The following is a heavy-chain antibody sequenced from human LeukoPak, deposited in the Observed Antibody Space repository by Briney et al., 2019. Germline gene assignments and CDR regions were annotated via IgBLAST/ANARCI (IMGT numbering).Heavy chain of an antibody. D-gene: IGHD4-17*01. J-gene: IGHJ3*01. CDR2: IKQDGSEK. V-gene: IGHV3-7*01. CDR1: RFTFSRYW. CDR3: ARDLGDTGDYRIDAFDV. Sequence: GGSLRLSCAASRFTFSRYWMSWVRQAPGKGLEWVANIKQDGSEKYYVDSVKGRFAISRDNAKNSLFLQMNSLRAEDTAVYYCARDLGDTGDYRIDAFDVWGQGTMVTVSS.